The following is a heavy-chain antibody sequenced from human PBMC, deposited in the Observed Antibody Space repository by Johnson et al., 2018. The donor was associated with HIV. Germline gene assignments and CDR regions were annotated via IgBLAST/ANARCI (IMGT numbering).Heavy chain of an antibody. V-gene: IGHV3-74*02. CDR2: IKTDGSNT. J-gene: IGHJ3*02. CDR3: ARGALGSFDI. D-gene: IGHD3-10*01. CDR1: GFTFSSYW. Sequence: VQLVESGGGSVQPGGSLRLSCAASGFTFSSYWMHWVRQAPGKGLLWVSNIKTDGSNTNYADSVKGRFTISGDNAKNTVYLQMDSLRDEDMAVYYCARGALGSFDIWGQGTMVTVSA.